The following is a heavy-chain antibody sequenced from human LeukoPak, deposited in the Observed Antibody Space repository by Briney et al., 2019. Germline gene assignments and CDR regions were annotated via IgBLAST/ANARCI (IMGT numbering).Heavy chain of an antibody. Sequence: AGGSLRLSCAASGVTFSNYWMHWVRQAPGKGLVWVSRINGDGRSTHYADSVQGRFTISRDNVKNTVYLQMNSLRAEDTAVYYCATVVTDTPVDYWGQGTLVTVSS. CDR3: ATVVTDTPVDY. V-gene: IGHV3-74*01. J-gene: IGHJ4*02. CDR1: GVTFSNYW. D-gene: IGHD2-15*01. CDR2: INGDGRST.